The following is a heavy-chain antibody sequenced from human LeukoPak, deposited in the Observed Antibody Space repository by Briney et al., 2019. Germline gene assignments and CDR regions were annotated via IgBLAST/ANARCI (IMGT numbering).Heavy chain of an antibody. Sequence: SETLSLTCAVYGGSFSGYYWSWIRQPPGKGLEWIGEINHSGSTNYNPSLKSRVTMSVDTSKNQFSLKLSSVTAADTAVYYCARATNPGFGKYYFDYWGQGTLVTVSS. V-gene: IGHV4-34*01. D-gene: IGHD3-10*01. CDR1: GGSFSGYY. CDR3: ARATNPGFGKYYFDY. CDR2: INHSGST. J-gene: IGHJ4*02.